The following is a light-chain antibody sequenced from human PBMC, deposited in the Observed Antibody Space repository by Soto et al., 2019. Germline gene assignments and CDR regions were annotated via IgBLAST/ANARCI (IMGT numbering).Light chain of an antibody. CDR1: SSDVGGYNF. J-gene: IGLJ2*01. V-gene: IGLV2-8*01. CDR2: EVS. CDR3: SSYAGSNIVV. Sequence: QSVLTQPPSASGSPGQSVTISCTGTSSDVGGYNFVSWYQQHPGKAPKLMIYEVSERPSGVPDRFSGSKSGNTASLTVSGLQAEDEAGYYCSSYAGSNIVVFGGGTKVTVL.